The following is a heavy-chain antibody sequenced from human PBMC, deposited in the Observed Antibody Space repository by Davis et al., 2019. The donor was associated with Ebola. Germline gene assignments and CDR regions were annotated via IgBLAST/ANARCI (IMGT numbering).Heavy chain of an antibody. CDR3: SRQESLYGWSDY. CDR2: IYAGDSDS. CDR1: LYCFADSW. V-gene: IGHV5-51*01. Sequence: PCMRSLYCFADSWILPARQPPRTGLEWMGIIYAGDSDSRYSPSFDGQVINLFDRSINTAYLQWRGLRAWDTAIYYCSRQESLYGWSDYWGQGTLVTVSS. D-gene: IGHD2-8*01. J-gene: IGHJ4*02.